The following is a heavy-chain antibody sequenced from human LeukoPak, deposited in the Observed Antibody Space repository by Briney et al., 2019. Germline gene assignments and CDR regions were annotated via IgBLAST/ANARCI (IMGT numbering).Heavy chain of an antibody. CDR2: IIPILGIA. V-gene: IGHV1-69*04. J-gene: IGHJ1*01. CDR1: GGTFSSYA. D-gene: IGHD2-2*01. Sequence: SVKVSCKASGGTFSSYAISWVRQAPGQGLEWMGRIIPILGIANYAQKFQGRVTITADESTSTAYMELSSLRSEDTAVYYCARDCSSTSCQEYFQHWGQGTLVTVSS. CDR3: ARDCSSTSCQEYFQH.